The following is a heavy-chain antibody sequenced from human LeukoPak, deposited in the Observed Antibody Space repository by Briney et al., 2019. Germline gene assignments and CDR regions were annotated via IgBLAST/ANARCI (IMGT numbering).Heavy chain of an antibody. J-gene: IGHJ4*02. V-gene: IGHV1-8*02. CDR3: ARGGTYYDYIWGSYRLRCFDY. CDR2: MNPNSGNT. D-gene: IGHD3-16*02. Sequence: ASVKVSCKASGYTFTGYYMHWVRQATGQGLEWMGWMNPNSGNTGYAQKFQGRVTMTRNTSISTAYMELSSLRSEDTAVYYCARGGTYYDYIWGSYRLRCFDYWGQGTLVTVSS. CDR1: GYTFTGYY.